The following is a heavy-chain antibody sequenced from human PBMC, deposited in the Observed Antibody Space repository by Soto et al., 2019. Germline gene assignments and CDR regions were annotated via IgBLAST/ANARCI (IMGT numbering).Heavy chain of an antibody. CDR1: GFTFSSYG. Sequence: PGGSLRLSCAASGFTFSSYGMHWVRQAPGKGLEWVAVISYDGTNKYYADSVKGRFTISRDNSKNTLYLQMNSLRAEDTAVYYCAKAYSSEWYGLDYWGQGIPVTGSS. J-gene: IGHJ4*02. V-gene: IGHV3-30*18. CDR3: AKAYSSEWYGLDY. D-gene: IGHD6-19*01. CDR2: ISYDGTNK.